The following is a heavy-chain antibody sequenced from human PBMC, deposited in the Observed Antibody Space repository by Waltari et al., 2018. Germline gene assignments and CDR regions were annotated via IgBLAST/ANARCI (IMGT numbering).Heavy chain of an antibody. D-gene: IGHD2-15*01. CDR2: INPNSGGT. V-gene: IGHV1-2*06. Sequence: QVQLVQSGAEVKKPGASVKVSCKASGYTFIGYYMHWVRQAPGQGLEWMGRINPNSGGTNYAQKFQGRVTMTRDTSISTAYMELSRLRSDDTAVYYCASVLGYCSGGSCYEMGYWGQGTLVTVSS. J-gene: IGHJ4*02. CDR3: ASVLGYCSGGSCYEMGY. CDR1: GYTFIGYY.